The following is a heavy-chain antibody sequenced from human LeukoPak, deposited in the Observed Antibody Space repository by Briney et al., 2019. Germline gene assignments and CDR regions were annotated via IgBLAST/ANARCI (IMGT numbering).Heavy chain of an antibody. CDR1: GFTFGTYA. CDR3: ARVSAVGAKDFDY. CDR2: IYYSGST. J-gene: IGHJ4*02. D-gene: IGHD1-26*01. Sequence: GSLRLSCAASGFTFGTYAMSWIRQPPGKGLEWIGYIYYSGSTNYNPSLKSRVTISVDTSKNQFSLKLSSVTAADTAVYYCARVSAVGAKDFDYWGQGTLVTVSS. V-gene: IGHV4-59*01.